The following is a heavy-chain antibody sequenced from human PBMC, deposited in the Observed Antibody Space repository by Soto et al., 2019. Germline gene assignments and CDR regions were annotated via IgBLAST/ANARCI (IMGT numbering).Heavy chain of an antibody. D-gene: IGHD2-2*01. Sequence: ASVKVSCKASGGTFSSYTISWVRQAPGQGLEWMGRIIPILGIANYAQKFQGRVTITADKSTSTAYMELSSLRSEDTAVYYCARTPWVSCSSTSCYHGFFDYWGQGTLVTVSS. CDR1: GGTFSSYT. J-gene: IGHJ4*02. CDR2: IIPILGIA. V-gene: IGHV1-69*02. CDR3: ARTPWVSCSSTSCYHGFFDY.